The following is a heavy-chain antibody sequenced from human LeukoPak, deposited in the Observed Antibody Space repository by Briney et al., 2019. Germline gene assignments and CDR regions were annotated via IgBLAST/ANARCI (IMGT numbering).Heavy chain of an antibody. V-gene: IGHV3-9*01. Sequence: PGGSLRLSCAASGFSFDEYAMHWVRQVPGKGLEWVSGISYSSETIGYVDSVKGRFTISRDNAKKSLYLQMNSLKTEDTAVYYCTSGAGYSSSWRNPQEYFDYWGQGTLVTVSS. CDR2: ISYSSETI. J-gene: IGHJ4*02. CDR3: TSGAGYSSSWRNPQEYFDY. D-gene: IGHD6-13*01. CDR1: GFSFDEYA.